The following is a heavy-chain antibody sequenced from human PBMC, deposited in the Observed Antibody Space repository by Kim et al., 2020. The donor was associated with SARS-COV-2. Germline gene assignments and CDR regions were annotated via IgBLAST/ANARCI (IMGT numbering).Heavy chain of an antibody. J-gene: IGHJ4*02. Sequence: TTDYAAPVTGRFTISRDDSKNTLYLQMNSLKTEDTAVYYCTRSSGPNYDYWGQGTLVTVSS. D-gene: IGHD3-22*01. CDR2: TT. V-gene: IGHV3-15*01. CDR3: TRSSGPNYDY.